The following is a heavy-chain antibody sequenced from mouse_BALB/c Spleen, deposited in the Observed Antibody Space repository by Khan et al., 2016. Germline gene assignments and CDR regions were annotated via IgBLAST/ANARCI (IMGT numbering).Heavy chain of an antibody. D-gene: IGHD2-2*01. V-gene: IGHV1-80*01. CDR3: ARSGYGYDY. Sequence: QVQLKQSGAELVRPGSSVKISCKASGYAFSIYWMNWVKQRPGQGLEWIGQIYPGDGDTDYNGTFKDKATLTADKSSSTAYMQLSSLTSEDSAVYFWARSGYGYDYWGQGTTLTVSS. CDR2: IYPGDGDT. CDR1: GYAFSIYW. J-gene: IGHJ2*01.